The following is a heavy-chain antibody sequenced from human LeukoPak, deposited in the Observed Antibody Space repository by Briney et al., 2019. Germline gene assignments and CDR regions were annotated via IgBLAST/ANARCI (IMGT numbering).Heavy chain of an antibody. CDR2: ISYDGSNK. V-gene: IGHV3-30-3*01. D-gene: IGHD3-3*01. CDR1: GFTFSSYA. Sequence: QPGGSLRLSCAASGFTFSSYAMHWVRQAPGKGLEWVAVISYDGSNKYYADSVKGRFTISRDNSKNTLYLQMNSLRAEDTAVYYCASSPLSVESPDYWGQGTLVTVSS. CDR3: ASSPLSVESPDY. J-gene: IGHJ4*02.